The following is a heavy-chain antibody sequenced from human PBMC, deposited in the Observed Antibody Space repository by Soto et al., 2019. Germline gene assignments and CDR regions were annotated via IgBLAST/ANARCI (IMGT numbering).Heavy chain of an antibody. D-gene: IGHD6-6*01. CDR2: IIPIFGTA. J-gene: IGHJ5*02. Sequence: QVQLVQSGAEVKKPGSSVKVSCKASGGTFSSYAISWVRQAPGQGPEWMGGIIPIFGTANYAQKFQGRVTITADESTSKAYMELSSLRSEDTAVYYCARAWGLGYSSSSLWFDPWGQGTLVTVSS. CDR3: ARAWGLGYSSSSLWFDP. CDR1: GGTFSSYA. V-gene: IGHV1-69*01.